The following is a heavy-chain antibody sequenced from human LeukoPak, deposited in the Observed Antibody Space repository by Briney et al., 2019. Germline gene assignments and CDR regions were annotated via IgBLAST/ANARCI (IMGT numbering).Heavy chain of an antibody. Sequence: GGSLRLSCAASGFTFSSRAMSWVRQAPGKGLEWVSAIGGSGGTTYYADSVKGRFTISRDNSKNTLYLQMNSLRAEDTAVYYCAIDSSSSNTYFQHWGQGTLVTVSS. CDR1: GFTFSSRA. J-gene: IGHJ1*01. V-gene: IGHV3-23*01. D-gene: IGHD6-6*01. CDR2: IGGSGGTT. CDR3: AIDSSSSNTYFQH.